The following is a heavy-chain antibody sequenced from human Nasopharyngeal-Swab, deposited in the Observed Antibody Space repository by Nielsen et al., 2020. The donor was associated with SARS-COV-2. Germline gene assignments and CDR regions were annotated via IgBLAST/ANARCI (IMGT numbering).Heavy chain of an antibody. CDR2: INHSGST. CDR3: ARGPLPRYCSGGSCYSRYYYYMDV. Sequence: PETLSLTCAVYGGSFSGYSWSWIRQPPGKGLEWIGEINHSGSTNYNPSLKSRVTISVDTSKNQFSLKLSSVTAADTAVYYCARGPLPRYCSGGSCYSRYYYYMDVWGKGTTVTVSS. J-gene: IGHJ6*03. CDR1: GGSFSGYS. D-gene: IGHD2-15*01. V-gene: IGHV4-34*01.